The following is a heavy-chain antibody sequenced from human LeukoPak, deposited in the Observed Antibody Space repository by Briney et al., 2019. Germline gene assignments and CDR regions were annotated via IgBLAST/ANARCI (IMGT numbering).Heavy chain of an antibody. D-gene: IGHD2-15*01. J-gene: IGHJ4*02. CDR2: MNPNSGNT. V-gene: IGHV1-8*01. CDR3: ARGGKYGCSAGSCYSDY. CDR1: GYTFTSYD. Sequence: ASVKVSCKASGYTFTSYDINWVRQATGQGLEWMGWMNPNSGNTGYAQKFQGRVTMTRNTSISTAYMELSSLRSEDTAVYYCARGGKYGCSAGSCYSDYWGQGTLVTVSS.